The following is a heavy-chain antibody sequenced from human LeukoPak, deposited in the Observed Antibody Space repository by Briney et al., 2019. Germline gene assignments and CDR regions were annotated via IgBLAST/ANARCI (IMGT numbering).Heavy chain of an antibody. Sequence: GGSLRLSCAASRFTFSSYSMNWVRQAPGKGLEWVSYISSSSSTIYYADSVKGRFTISRDNAKNSLYLQMNSLRAEDTAVYYCARDDLDVVVPAARDNASDIWGQGTMVTVSS. J-gene: IGHJ3*02. CDR2: ISSSSSTI. V-gene: IGHV3-48*04. D-gene: IGHD2-2*01. CDR1: RFTFSSYS. CDR3: ARDDLDVVVPAARDNASDI.